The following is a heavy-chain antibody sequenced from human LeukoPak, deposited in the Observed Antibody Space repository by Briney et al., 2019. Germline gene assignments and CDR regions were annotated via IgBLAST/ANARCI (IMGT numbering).Heavy chain of an antibody. J-gene: IGHJ4*02. Sequence: PSETLSLTCSVSGGSIRSYYWSWIRQPPGKGLEWIGYIFYSGSTNYNPSLQSRVTISKDTSKNQFSLKLTSLTAADTATYYCARESSTAGFDYWGQGTLVTVSS. CDR1: GGSIRSYY. CDR3: ARESSTAGFDY. V-gene: IGHV4-59*01. CDR2: IFYSGST.